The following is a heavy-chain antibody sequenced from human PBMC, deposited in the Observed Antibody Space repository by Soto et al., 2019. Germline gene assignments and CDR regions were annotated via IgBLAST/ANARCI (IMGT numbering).Heavy chain of an antibody. J-gene: IGHJ4*02. CDR3: ARDGGYYYDSSGYSPLGY. V-gene: IGHV3-33*01. Sequence: QVQLVESGGGLVQPGRSLRLSCAASGFTFSSYGMHWVRQAPGKGLEWVAVIWCDGSNKYYADSVKGRFTISRDNSKNTLYLQMNRLRAEDTAVYYCARDGGYYYDSSGYSPLGYWGQGTLVTVSS. CDR2: IWCDGSNK. CDR1: GFTFSSYG. D-gene: IGHD3-22*01.